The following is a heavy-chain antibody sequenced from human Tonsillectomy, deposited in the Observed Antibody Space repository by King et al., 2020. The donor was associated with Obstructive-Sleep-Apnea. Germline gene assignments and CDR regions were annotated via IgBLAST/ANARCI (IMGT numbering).Heavy chain of an antibody. D-gene: IGHD5-12*01. CDR2: ISWNRGSM. Sequence: EVQLVESGGGLVQPGRSLRLSCAASGFTFDDFARHGVRQAPGKGLEWFSGISWNRGSMGYADSAKGRFTISRANAKNSLYLQMNSLRAEDTALYYCAKDKRYSGYDLLFDYWGQGTLVTVSS. CDR3: AKDKRYSGYDLLFDY. CDR1: GFTFDDFA. V-gene: IGHV3-9*01. J-gene: IGHJ4*02.